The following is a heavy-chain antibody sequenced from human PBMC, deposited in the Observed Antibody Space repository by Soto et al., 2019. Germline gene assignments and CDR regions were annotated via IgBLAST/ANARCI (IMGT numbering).Heavy chain of an antibody. CDR1: GGSFGGYY. J-gene: IGHJ4*02. CDR3: ARIRVMITFGGVIVTYYFDY. V-gene: IGHV4-34*01. CDR2: INHSGST. D-gene: IGHD3-16*02. Sequence: SETLSLTCAVYGGSFGGYYWSWIRQPPGKGLEWIGEINHSGSTNYNPSLKSRVTISVDTSKNQLSLKLSSVTAADTAVYYCARIRVMITFGGVIVTYYFDYWGQGTLVTVSS.